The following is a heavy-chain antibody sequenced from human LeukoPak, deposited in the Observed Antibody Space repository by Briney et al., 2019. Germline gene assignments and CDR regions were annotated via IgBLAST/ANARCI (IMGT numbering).Heavy chain of an antibody. J-gene: IGHJ4*02. V-gene: IGHV3-21*04. CDR3: AREAGESGSYDY. Sequence: PGGSLRLSCAVSGFIFNNYIMNWVRQAPGKGLEWVSSITGSGSFVYYADSVKGRFTISRDNAKNSLYLQMNSLRAEDTAVYYCAREAGESGSYDYWGQGTLVTVSS. CDR2: ITGSGSFV. D-gene: IGHD1-26*01. CDR1: GFIFNNYI.